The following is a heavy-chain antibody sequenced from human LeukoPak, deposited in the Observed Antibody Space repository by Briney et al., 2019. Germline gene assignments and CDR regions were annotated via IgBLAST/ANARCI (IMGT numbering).Heavy chain of an antibody. V-gene: IGHV1-2*02. D-gene: IGHD3-16*01. Sequence: ASVKVSCKASGYTFTGYYMHWVRQAPGQGLEWMGWINPNSGGTNYAQKFQGRVTMTRDTSISTAYMELSRLRSDDTAVYYCARGLLLLRRLLGPTETWGQGTLVTVSS. CDR1: GYTFTGYY. CDR3: ARGLLLLRRLLGPTET. J-gene: IGHJ5*02. CDR2: INPNSGGT.